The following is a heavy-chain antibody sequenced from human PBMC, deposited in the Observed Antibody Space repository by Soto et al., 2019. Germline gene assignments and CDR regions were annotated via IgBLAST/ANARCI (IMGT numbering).Heavy chain of an antibody. CDR1: GGSFSGYY. CDR2: INHSGST. J-gene: IGHJ3*02. V-gene: IGHV4-34*01. D-gene: IGHD3-10*01. CDR3: ARVRIGSAFDI. Sequence: PSETLSLTCAVYGGSFSGYYWSWIRQPPGKGLEWIGEINHSGSTSYNPSLKSRVTISVDTSKNQFSLKLSSVTVADTAVYYCARVRIGSAFDIRGQGTMVT.